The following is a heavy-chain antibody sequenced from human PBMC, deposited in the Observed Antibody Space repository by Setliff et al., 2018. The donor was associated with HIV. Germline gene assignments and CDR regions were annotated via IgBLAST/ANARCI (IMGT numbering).Heavy chain of an antibody. CDR3: ARRRSMPNNAFDI. CDR1: GYSIRSGYY. Sequence: SLTCAVSGYSIRSGYYWGWIRQPPGKGLEWIGNIYHSGNTFHNPSLKSRVTISVHTSKNQFSLKLSSVTAADTAVYYCARRRSMPNNAFDIWGQGTMVTVSS. CDR2: IYHSGNT. V-gene: IGHV4-38-2*01. J-gene: IGHJ3*02. D-gene: IGHD2-2*01.